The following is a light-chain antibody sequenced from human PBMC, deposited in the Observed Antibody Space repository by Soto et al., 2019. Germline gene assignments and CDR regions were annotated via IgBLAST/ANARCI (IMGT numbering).Light chain of an antibody. Sequence: QSVLTQPASLSGSPGQPITISCTGTSXDVGTYNLVSWYQQHPGKAPKLLIYEGTKRPSGVSDRFSGFRSGNTASLTITGLRAEDEADYYCFSYAISSTYVFGTGTKVTVL. CDR1: SXDVGTYNL. J-gene: IGLJ1*01. CDR3: FSYAISSTYV. V-gene: IGLV2-23*01. CDR2: EGT.